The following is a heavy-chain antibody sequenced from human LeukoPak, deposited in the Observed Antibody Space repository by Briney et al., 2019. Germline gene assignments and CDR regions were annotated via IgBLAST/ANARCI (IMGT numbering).Heavy chain of an antibody. D-gene: IGHD2-21*01. CDR3: AKAPVTSCRGAYCYPFDY. J-gene: IGHJ4*02. V-gene: IGHV3-23*01. CDR2: ISSTDAGT. Sequence: GGSLRLSCAASGFGLSSYAMSWVRQAPGKGLEWVSAISSTDAGTYHADSVRGRFTISRDSSKNTLYLQMNSLRAEDAAVYYCAKAPVTSCRGAYCYPFDYWGQGTLVTVSS. CDR1: GFGLSSYA.